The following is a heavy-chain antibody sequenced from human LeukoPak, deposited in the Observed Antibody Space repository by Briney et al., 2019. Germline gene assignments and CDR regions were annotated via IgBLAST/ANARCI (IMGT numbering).Heavy chain of an antibody. V-gene: IGHV4-38-2*01. CDR2: IYHSGST. Sequence: SETLSLTCAVSGHSISSGYYWGWIRQPPGKGLEWIGSIYHSGSTYYNPSLKSRVTISVDTSKNQFSLKLSSVTAADTAVYYCARGVRRMTRAFDIWGQGTMVTVSS. J-gene: IGHJ3*02. CDR3: ARGVRRMTRAFDI. CDR1: GHSISSGYY. D-gene: IGHD2-8*01.